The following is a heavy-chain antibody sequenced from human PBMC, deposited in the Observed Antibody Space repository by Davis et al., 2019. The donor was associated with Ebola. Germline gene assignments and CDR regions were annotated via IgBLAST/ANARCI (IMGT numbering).Heavy chain of an antibody. J-gene: IGHJ4*02. CDR3: ARELFPADFFSEYYLDY. CDR2: IKQDGREK. D-gene: IGHD3-3*01. V-gene: IGHV3-7*01. Sequence: GESLNTSCAASGFPSSRYWMSWVRQAPGEGLEWVANIKQDGREKYYVDSVKGRFTISRDNAKNSLYLQMNSLRAEDTAVYYCARELFPADFFSEYYLDYWGQGTLVTVSS. CDR1: GFPSSRYW.